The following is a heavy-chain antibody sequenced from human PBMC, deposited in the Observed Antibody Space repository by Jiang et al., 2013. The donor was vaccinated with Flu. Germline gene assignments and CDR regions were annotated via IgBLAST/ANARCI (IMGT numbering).Heavy chain of an antibody. J-gene: IGHJ4*02. CDR3: ARAGFIFYDSSGYHPEPRFDY. D-gene: IGHD3-22*01. CDR1: GYSFTDYD. CDR2: INPNSGGT. V-gene: IGHV1-2*04. Sequence: GAEVKKPGASVKISCKASGYSFTDYDIHWVRQAPGQGLEWMGWINPNSGGTNYAQKFQGWVTMTRDTSISTAYMELSRLRSDDTAVYYCARAGFIFYDSSGYHPEPRFDYWGQGTLVTVSS.